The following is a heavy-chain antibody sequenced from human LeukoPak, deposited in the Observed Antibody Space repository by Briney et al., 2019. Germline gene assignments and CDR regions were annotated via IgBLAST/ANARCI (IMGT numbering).Heavy chain of an antibody. Sequence: ASVKVSCKASGYTFTSYGISWVRQAPGQGLEWMGWISAYNGNTNYAQKLQGRVTMTTDTSTSTAYMELRSLRSDDTAVYYCARVGSGYDLAVGDYYYYMGVWGKGTTVTVSS. D-gene: IGHD5-12*01. V-gene: IGHV1-18*01. CDR2: ISAYNGNT. CDR3: ARVGSGYDLAVGDYYYYMGV. CDR1: GYTFTSYG. J-gene: IGHJ6*03.